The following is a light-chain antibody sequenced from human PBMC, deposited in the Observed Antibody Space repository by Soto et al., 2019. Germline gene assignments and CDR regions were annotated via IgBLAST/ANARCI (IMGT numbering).Light chain of an antibody. CDR3: QQYGSSHRVT. V-gene: IGKV3-20*01. CDR2: GAS. CDR1: QSVSSSY. Sequence: EIVLTQSPGTLSLSPGERATLSCRASQSVSSSYLAWYQQKPGQAPRLLIYGASSRATGIPDRFSGSGSGTDFTLTISRLEPEDFAVYYCQQYGSSHRVTFGPGNKVDIK. J-gene: IGKJ3*01.